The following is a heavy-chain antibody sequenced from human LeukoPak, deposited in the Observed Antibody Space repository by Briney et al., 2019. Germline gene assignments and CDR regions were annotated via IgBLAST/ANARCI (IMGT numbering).Heavy chain of an antibody. CDR2: IKQDGSEK. D-gene: IGHD3-16*02. J-gene: IGHJ4*02. CDR3: ARVGYYDYVWGSYRPHYYFDY. CDR1: GFTFSSYW. Sequence: GGSLRLSCAASGFTFSSYWMSWVRQAPGKGLEWVANIKQDGSEKYYVDSVKGRFTISGDNAKNSLYLQMNSLRAEDTAVYYCARVGYYDYVWGSYRPHYYFDYWGQGTLVTVSS. V-gene: IGHV3-7*01.